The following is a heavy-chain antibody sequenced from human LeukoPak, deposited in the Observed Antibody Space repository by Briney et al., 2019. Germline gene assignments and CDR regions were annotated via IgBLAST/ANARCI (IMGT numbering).Heavy chain of an antibody. V-gene: IGHV1-69*05. J-gene: IGHJ4*01. CDR2: IIPIFGTA. CDR3: AKGGPYSSCWLFYY. CDR1: GGTLSSYA. D-gene: IGHD6-19*01. Sequence: ASVKVSCKASGGTLSSYAISWVRQAPGQGLEWMGRIIPIFGTANYAQKFQGRVTITTDESTSTAYMELSRLRSEDTAVYYRAKGGPYSSCWLFYYWGQGTLVTVPS.